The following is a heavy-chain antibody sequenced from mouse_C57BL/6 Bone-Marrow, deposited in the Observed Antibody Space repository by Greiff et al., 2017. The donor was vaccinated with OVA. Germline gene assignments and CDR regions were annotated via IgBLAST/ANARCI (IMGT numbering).Heavy chain of an antibody. CDR1: GYTFTSYT. Sequence: VQLQQSGAELARPGASVKMSCKASGYTFTSYTMHWVKQRPGQGLEWIGYINPSSGYNKYNQKFKDKATLTADKSSSTAYMQLSSLTSEDSAVCYYARDSQFDYWGQGTTLTVSS. CDR3: ARDSQFDY. CDR2: INPSSGYN. D-gene: IGHD2-12*01. V-gene: IGHV1-4*01. J-gene: IGHJ2*01.